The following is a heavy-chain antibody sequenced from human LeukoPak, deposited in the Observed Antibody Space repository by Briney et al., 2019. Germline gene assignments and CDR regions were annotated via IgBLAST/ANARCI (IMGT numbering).Heavy chain of an antibody. CDR2: FDPEDGET. CDR1: GYTLTELS. J-gene: IGHJ4*02. CDR3: ARDTPARIVGATDYYFDY. V-gene: IGHV1-24*01. D-gene: IGHD1-26*01. Sequence: ASVKVSCKVSGYTLTELSMHWVRQAPGKGLEWMGGFDPEDGETIYAQKFQGRVTMTEDTSTDTAYMELNSLRAEDTAVYYCARDTPARIVGATDYYFDYWGQGTLATVSS.